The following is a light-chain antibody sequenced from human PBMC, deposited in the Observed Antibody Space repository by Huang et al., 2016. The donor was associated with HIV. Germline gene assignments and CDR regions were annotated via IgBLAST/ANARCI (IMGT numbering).Light chain of an antibody. CDR1: QSISSY. CDR2: AAS. CDR3: QQSYSTASS. J-gene: IGKJ5*01. Sequence: DIQMTQSPSSLSASVGDRVTITCRASQSISSYLNWYQQQPGKAPKLLIYAASSLQSGVPSRFSGRGAGTDCTLTISSLQPEDFATYYCQQSYSTASSFGQGTRLEIK. V-gene: IGKV1-39*01.